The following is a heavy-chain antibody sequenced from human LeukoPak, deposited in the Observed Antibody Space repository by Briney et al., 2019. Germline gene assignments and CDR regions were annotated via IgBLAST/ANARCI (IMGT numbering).Heavy chain of an antibody. Sequence: GASVKVSCKVSGYTLTELSMHWVRQAPGKGLEWMGGFDPEDGETIYAQKLQGRVTMTTDTSTSTAYMELRSLRSDDTAVYYCARLPILDYGDYGGDNWFDPWGQGTLVTVSS. CDR2: FDPEDGET. CDR1: GYTLTELS. V-gene: IGHV1-24*01. D-gene: IGHD4-17*01. J-gene: IGHJ5*02. CDR3: ARLPILDYGDYGGDNWFDP.